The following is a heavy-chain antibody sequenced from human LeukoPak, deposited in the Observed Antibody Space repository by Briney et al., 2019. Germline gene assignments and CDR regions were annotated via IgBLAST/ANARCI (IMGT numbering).Heavy chain of an antibody. J-gene: IGHJ4*02. D-gene: IGHD5-18*01. CDR3: AREATYNYAYALDY. CDR1: GCTFSRYY. Sequence: GWSLTLSCVGCGCTFSRYYMSRVRQAPGKGREGVANIKGDGSEIYYVDSVKGRFTISRDNAENSLYLQMNSLRAEDTAVYYCAREATYNYAYALDYWGQGTLVTVSS. V-gene: IGHV3-7*01. CDR2: IKGDGSEI.